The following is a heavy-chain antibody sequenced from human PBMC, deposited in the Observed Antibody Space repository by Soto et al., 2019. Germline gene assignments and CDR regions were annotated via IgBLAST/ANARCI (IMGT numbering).Heavy chain of an antibody. J-gene: IGHJ6*02. CDR3: AKGRSYYYYYGVDV. CDR2: IIDSGAST. V-gene: IGHV3-23*01. Sequence: GXSRRLSCAASGFTFSSCAMGWVRQAPGKGLEWVSDIIDSGASTYYADSVKGRFTISRDNSKSTLYLQMNSLRAEDTALYYCAKGRSYYYYYGVDVWGQGTTVTVSS. CDR1: GFTFSSCA.